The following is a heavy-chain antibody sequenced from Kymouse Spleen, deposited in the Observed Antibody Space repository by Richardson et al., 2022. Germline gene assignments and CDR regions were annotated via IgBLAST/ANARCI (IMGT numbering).Heavy chain of an antibody. D-gene: IGHD6-13*01,IGHD6-25*01. Sequence: QLQLQESGPGLVKPSETLSLTCTVSGGSISSSSYYWGWIRQPPGKGLEWIGSIYYSGSTYYNPSLKSRVTISVDTSKNQFSLKLSSVTAADTAVYYCARPGYSSFYYYYYGMDVWGQGTTVTVSS. J-gene: IGHJ6*02. V-gene: IGHV4-39*01. CDR1: GGSISSSSYY. CDR2: IYYSGST. CDR3: ARPGYSSFYYYYYGMDV.